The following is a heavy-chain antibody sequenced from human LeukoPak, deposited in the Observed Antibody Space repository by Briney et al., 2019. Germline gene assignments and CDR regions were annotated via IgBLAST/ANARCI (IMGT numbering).Heavy chain of an antibody. V-gene: IGHV3-21*01. CDR3: ARDGDLGDYFDY. Sequence: GGSLRLSCAASGFTFSSYSMNWVRQAPGKGLEWVSSISSSSGYIYYADSVKGRFTISRDNAKNSLYLQMNSLRAEDTAVYYCARDGDLGDYFDYRGQGTLVTVSS. CDR2: ISSSSGYI. CDR1: GFTFSSYS. D-gene: IGHD3-3*01. J-gene: IGHJ4*02.